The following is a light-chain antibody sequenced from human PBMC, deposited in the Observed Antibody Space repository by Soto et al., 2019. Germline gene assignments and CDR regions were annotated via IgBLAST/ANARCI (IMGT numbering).Light chain of an antibody. J-gene: IGLJ2*01. CDR1: SSDVGGYNF. CDR3: SSYASGSTVI. CDR2: DVR. V-gene: IGLV2-14*03. Sequence: QSALTQPASVSGSPGPSITTSCTGTSSDVGGYNFVSWYQQHPVKAPKFIIYDVRNRPSGVSNRFSGSRSGNTASLTISGLQAEDEADYYCSSYASGSTVIFGGGTKLTVL.